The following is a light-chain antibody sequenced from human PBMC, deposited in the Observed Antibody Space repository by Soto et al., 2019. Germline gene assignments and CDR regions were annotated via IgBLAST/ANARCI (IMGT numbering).Light chain of an antibody. V-gene: IGLV1-44*01. Sequence: QSVLTQPPSASGTPGQRVTISCSGSGSNIGSNTVNWYQQLPGTAPKLLIYNNSQRPSGVPDRFSGSKSGTSASLAISGLQSDIEADYYCAAWDDSLNGYVFGIGTKLTFL. J-gene: IGLJ1*01. CDR1: GSNIGSNT. CDR3: AAWDDSLNGYV. CDR2: NNS.